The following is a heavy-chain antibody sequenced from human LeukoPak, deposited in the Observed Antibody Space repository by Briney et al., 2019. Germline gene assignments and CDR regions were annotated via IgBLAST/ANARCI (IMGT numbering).Heavy chain of an antibody. J-gene: IGHJ4*02. V-gene: IGHV1-2*02. CDR3: ARDLYYYGSGSYYNFDY. CDR2: INPNSGGT. D-gene: IGHD3-10*01. CDR1: GYTFTGYY. Sequence: ASVKVSCKASGYTFTGYYMHWVRQVPGQGLEWMGWINPNSGGTKYAQKLQGRVTMTTDTSTSTAYMELRSLRSDDTAVYYCARDLYYYGSGSYYNFDYWGQGTLVTVSS.